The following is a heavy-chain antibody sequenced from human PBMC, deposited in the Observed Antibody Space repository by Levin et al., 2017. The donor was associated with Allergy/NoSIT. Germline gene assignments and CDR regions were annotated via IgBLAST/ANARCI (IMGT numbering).Heavy chain of an antibody. D-gene: IGHD3-22*01. J-gene: IGHJ4*02. V-gene: IGHV1-69*01. CDR1: GGTFSSYA. CDR2: IIPIFGTA. CDR3: ARERGGYDSSALLGY. Sequence: KISCKASGGTFSSYAIRWVRQAPGQGLEWMGGIIPIFGTANYAQKFQGRVTITADESTSTAYMELSSLRSEDTAVYYCARERGGYDSSALLGYWGQGTLVTVSS.